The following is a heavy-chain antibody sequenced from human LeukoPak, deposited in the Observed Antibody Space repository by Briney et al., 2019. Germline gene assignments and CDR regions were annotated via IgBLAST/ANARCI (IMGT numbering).Heavy chain of an antibody. Sequence: ASVKVSCKASGYTFTSYGISWVRQAPGQGLEWMGWISAYNGNTNYAQKLQGRDTMTTDTSTSTAYMELRSLRSDDTAVYYCARVYYDILTGYYADYWGQGTLVTVSS. V-gene: IGHV1-18*01. CDR2: ISAYNGNT. D-gene: IGHD3-9*01. CDR3: ARVYYDILTGYYADY. CDR1: GYTFTSYG. J-gene: IGHJ4*02.